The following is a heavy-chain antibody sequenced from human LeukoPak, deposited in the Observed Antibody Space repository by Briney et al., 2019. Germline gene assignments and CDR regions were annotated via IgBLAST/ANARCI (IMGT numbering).Heavy chain of an antibody. V-gene: IGHV3-33*06. CDR2: IWSDGSNQ. Sequence: QPGRSLRLSCAASGFTFSHYGMHWVRQAPGKGLEWVAVIWSDGSNQYYADSVKGRFTISRDNFKNTVSLQMNSLRAEDTALYYCVKDAQRGFDYSNSLEHWGQGSLVTVSS. D-gene: IGHD4-11*01. J-gene: IGHJ4*02. CDR1: GFTFSHYG. CDR3: VKDAQRGFDYSNSLEH.